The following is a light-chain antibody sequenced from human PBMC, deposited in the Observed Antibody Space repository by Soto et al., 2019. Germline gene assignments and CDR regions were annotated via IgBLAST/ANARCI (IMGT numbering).Light chain of an antibody. CDR1: HNILNW. CDR3: QQYNSHST. Sequence: DIQMTQSPSSLSASVGDTVTISCRASHNILNWLAWYQQKPGKAPKLLIYKASSLQSGVPSRFRGGGSGTEFTLTINSLQPGDFATYYCQQYNSHSTFGQGTKVEI. CDR2: KAS. V-gene: IGKV1-5*03. J-gene: IGKJ1*01.